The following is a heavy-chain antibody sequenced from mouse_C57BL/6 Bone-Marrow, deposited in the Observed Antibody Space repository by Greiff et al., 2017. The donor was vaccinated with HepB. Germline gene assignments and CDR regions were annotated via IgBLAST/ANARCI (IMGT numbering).Heavy chain of an antibody. CDR3: ARLHLLWFPYYAMDY. CDR2: INPSTGGT. J-gene: IGHJ4*01. Sequence: DVQLVESGPELVKPGASVKISCKASGYSFTGYYMNWVKQSPEKSLEWIGEINPSTGGTTYNQKFKAKATLTVDKSSSTAYMQLKSLTSEDSAVYYCARLHLLWFPYYAMDYWGQGTSVTVSS. CDR1: GYSFTGYY. V-gene: IGHV1-42*01. D-gene: IGHD2-2*01.